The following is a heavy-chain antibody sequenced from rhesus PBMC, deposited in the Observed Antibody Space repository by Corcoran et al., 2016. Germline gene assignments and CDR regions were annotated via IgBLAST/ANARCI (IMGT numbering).Heavy chain of an antibody. D-gene: IGHD3-28*01. CDR3: ARLANYNDSGYYLYGLDS. Sequence: QVQLQESGPGLVKPSETLSLTCTVSGGSISDSSYWNWIRQPPGKGLEWLGRIYGSGGRTTDNPTVKSRGTIATDTSKRQVALKRISLTAGDTSVYYCARLANYNDSGYYLYGLDSWGKGVVVTVSS. V-gene: IGHV4-92*01. J-gene: IGHJ6*01. CDR1: GGSISDSSY. CDR2: IYGSGGRT.